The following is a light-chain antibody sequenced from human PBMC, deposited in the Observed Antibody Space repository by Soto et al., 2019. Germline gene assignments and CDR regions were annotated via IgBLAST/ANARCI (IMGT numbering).Light chain of an antibody. CDR2: DAS. V-gene: IGKV3-11*01. J-gene: IGKJ1*01. CDR3: QQRSNWPPRT. Sequence: EIVLTQSPATLSLSPGERATLSCRASQSVSSYLAWYQQKPGQAPRLLIYDASNRATGIPARFSGSGSGTDCTLTISSLEPEDFAVYYCQQRSNWPPRTFGQGTKVEIK. CDR1: QSVSSY.